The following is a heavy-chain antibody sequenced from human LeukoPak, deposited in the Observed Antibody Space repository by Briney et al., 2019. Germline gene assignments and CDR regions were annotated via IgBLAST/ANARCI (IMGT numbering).Heavy chain of an antibody. CDR1: GFTFSSYS. Sequence: GGSLRLSCAASGFTFSSYSMNWVRQAPGKGLGWVSSISSSSSFIYYADSVKGRFTIYRDNAKNSLYLQMNSLRAEDTAVYCWAREEGYDSIDYWGQGTLVTVSS. D-gene: IGHD3-22*01. J-gene: IGHJ4*02. V-gene: IGHV3-21*01. CDR3: AREEGYDSIDY. CDR2: ISSSSSFI.